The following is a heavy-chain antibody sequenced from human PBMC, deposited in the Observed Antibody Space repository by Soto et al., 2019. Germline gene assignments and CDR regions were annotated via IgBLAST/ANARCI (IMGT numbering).Heavy chain of an antibody. J-gene: IGHJ4*02. CDR2: ITWNSDNI. V-gene: IGHV3-9*01. CDR1: GFTFDDYA. Sequence: GGSLRLSCTASGFTFDDYAMHWVRLAPGKGLEWVSGITWNSDNIGYADSVKGRFTISRDNARNSLYLQMNSLRAEDTALYFCGKGLPIAALDYWGQGTLVTVSS. CDR3: GKGLPIAALDY. D-gene: IGHD6-13*01.